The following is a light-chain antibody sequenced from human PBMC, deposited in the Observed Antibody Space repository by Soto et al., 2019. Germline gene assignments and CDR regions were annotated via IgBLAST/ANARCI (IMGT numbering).Light chain of an antibody. J-gene: IGKJ4*01. V-gene: IGKV3-15*01. CDR3: QQYNDWPLT. CDR2: GAS. Sequence: EIVMTQSPATLSVSPGERATLSCRASQNINDNLAWYQQKPGQTPKLLVYGASIGATGVPARFSGSGSGTEFTLTISSLQSEDFVVYYCQQYNDWPLTFGGGARVEIK. CDR1: QNINDN.